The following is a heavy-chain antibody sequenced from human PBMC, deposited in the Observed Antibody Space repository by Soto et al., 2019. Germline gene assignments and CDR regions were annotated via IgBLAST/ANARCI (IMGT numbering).Heavy chain of an antibody. CDR2: IYYCGST. Sequence: QVQLQESGPGLVKPSQTLSLTCTVSGGSISSGGYYWSWIRQHPGKGLEWIGYIYYCGSTYYNPSLKSRVTISVDTSKNQFSLKLSSVTAADTAVYYCARDQTGDVVDYGAYDIWGQGTMVTVSS. D-gene: IGHD3-10*01. V-gene: IGHV4-31*03. J-gene: IGHJ3*02. CDR1: GGSISSGGYY. CDR3: ARDQTGDVVDYGAYDI.